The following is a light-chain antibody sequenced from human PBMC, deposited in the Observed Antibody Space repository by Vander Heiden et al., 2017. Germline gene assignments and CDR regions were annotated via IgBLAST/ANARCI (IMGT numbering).Light chain of an antibody. Sequence: QSVLTQPPSASGTPGQRVTISCSGTRSNIGGNFVYWYQQLPETAPKGLIFKNNQRPSGVPDRFSGSKSGTSASLAISGLRSEDEADYYCATWDESLSAVVFGGGTKLTVL. CDR1: RSNIGGNF. CDR2: KNN. V-gene: IGLV1-47*01. J-gene: IGLJ2*01. CDR3: ATWDESLSAVV.